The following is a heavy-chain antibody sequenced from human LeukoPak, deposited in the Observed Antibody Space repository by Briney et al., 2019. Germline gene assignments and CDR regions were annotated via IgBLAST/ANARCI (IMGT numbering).Heavy chain of an antibody. CDR1: GFSFDHHA. J-gene: IGHJ6*03. CDR2: ISSSGSTI. V-gene: IGHV3-11*04. D-gene: IGHD5-18*01. CDR3: ARDLDTNYYYYMDV. Sequence: GGSLRLSCAASGFSFDHHAMSWVRQAPGKGLEWASYISSSGSTIYYADSVKGRFTISRDNAKNSLYLQMNSLRAEDTAVYYCARDLDTNYYYYMDVWGKGTTVTVSS.